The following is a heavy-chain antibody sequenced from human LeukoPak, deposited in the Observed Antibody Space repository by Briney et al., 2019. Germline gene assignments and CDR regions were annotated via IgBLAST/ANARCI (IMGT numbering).Heavy chain of an antibody. CDR1: GDSVISGDYR. V-gene: IGHV4-30-4*01. CDR3: ARVQKSNSGHYYLADS. CDR2: TYFTGST. D-gene: IGHD3-22*01. Sequence: SETLSLTCTVSGDSVISGDYRWTWIRQPPGKGLEWIGYTYFTGSTYFNPSLKRRVAISIDTSKNQFSLQLTSVTVADTAVYYCARVQKSNSGHYYLADSWGPGTLVPVSS. J-gene: IGHJ4*02.